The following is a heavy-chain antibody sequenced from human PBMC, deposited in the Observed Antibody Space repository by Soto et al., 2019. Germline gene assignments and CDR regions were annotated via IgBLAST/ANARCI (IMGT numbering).Heavy chain of an antibody. CDR3: ARDGVPAATFGGMDV. D-gene: IGHD2-2*01. J-gene: IGHJ6*02. V-gene: IGHV3-30-3*01. CDR1: GFTFSSYA. CDR2: ISYDGSNK. Sequence: HPGGSLRLSCAASGFTFSSYAMHWVRQAPGKGLEWVAVISYDGSNKYYADSVKGRFTISRDNSKNTLYLQMNSLRAEDTAVYYCARDGVPAATFGGMDVWGQGTTVTVSS.